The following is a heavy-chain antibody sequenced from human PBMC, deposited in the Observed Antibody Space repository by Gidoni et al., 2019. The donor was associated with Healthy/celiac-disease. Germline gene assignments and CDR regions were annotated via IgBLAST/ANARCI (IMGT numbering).Heavy chain of an antibody. CDR1: GFTFSSYS. Sequence: EVQLVESGGGLVQPGGSLRLSCAASGFTFSSYSMNWVRQAPGKGLEWVSYISSSSSTIYYADSVKGRFTISRDNAKNSLYLQMNSLRAEDTAVYYCARDLTNYYDSSGYRNFDYWGQGTLVTVSS. V-gene: IGHV3-48*01. D-gene: IGHD3-22*01. CDR2: ISSSSSTI. J-gene: IGHJ4*02. CDR3: ARDLTNYYDSSGYRNFDY.